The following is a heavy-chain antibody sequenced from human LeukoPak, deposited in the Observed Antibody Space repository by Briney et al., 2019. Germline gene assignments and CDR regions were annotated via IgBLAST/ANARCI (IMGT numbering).Heavy chain of an antibody. CDR1: GFTFSTYA. Sequence: GGSLRLSCAASGFTFSTYAMSWVRQAPGKVLEWVATIKQDGSEKYYVDSVKGRFTISRDNAKNSLYLQMNSLRAEDTAVYYCARDRSTDFWSGYYTNYFDYWGQGTLVTVSS. V-gene: IGHV3-7*01. CDR3: ARDRSTDFWSGYYTNYFDY. J-gene: IGHJ4*02. D-gene: IGHD3-3*01. CDR2: IKQDGSEK.